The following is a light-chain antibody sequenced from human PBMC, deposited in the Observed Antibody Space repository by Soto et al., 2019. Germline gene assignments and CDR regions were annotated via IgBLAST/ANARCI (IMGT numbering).Light chain of an antibody. J-gene: IGKJ2*01. V-gene: IGKV3-20*01. CDR3: LRYGDSPPAYT. CDR2: GAS. Sequence: EIVLTQSPGTLSLSPGERATLSCRASQSVSSRNLAWYRQKPGQAPSLLIYGASNRATGIPDRFSGSGSGTDFTLTSSRLEPEDFAVYYCLRYGDSPPAYTFGQGTKLEIK. CDR1: QSVSSRN.